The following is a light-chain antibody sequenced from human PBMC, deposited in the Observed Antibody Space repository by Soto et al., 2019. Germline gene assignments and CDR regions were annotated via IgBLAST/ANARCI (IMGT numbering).Light chain of an antibody. J-gene: IGKJ1*01. CDR1: QSVSSN. V-gene: IGKV3-20*01. CDR2: GAS. Sequence: EIVMTQSPATLSVSPGERATLSCRASQSVSSNLAWYQQKPGQAPRLLIYGASSRATGIPDRFSGSGSGTDFTLTISRLEPEEFAVYYCQQYGSSPSWTFGQGTKVDIK. CDR3: QQYGSSPSWT.